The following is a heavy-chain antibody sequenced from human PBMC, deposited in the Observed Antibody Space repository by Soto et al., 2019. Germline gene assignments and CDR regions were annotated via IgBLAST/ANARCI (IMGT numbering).Heavy chain of an antibody. D-gene: IGHD3-16*02. Sequence: EVQLLESGGGLVQPGGSLRLSCAASGFTFSSYAMSWVRRAPGKGLEWVSAISGSGGSTYYADSVKGWFTISRDNSKNTLYLQMTSLGAEDTAVYYCAKDWGYDYIWWSFRFDYWGQGTLVTVSS. J-gene: IGHJ4*02. CDR2: ISGSGGST. CDR1: GFTFSSYA. V-gene: IGHV3-23*01. CDR3: AKDWGYDYIWWSFRFDY.